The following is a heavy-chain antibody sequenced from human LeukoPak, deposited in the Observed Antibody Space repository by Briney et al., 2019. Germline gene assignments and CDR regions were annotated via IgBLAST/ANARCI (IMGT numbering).Heavy chain of an antibody. CDR3: ARRLTYYYDSSGYYWFDP. J-gene: IGHJ5*02. CDR2: NYYSGST. V-gene: IGHV4-59*08. CDR1: GGFISSHY. Sequence: SDTLSLTRTVAGGFISSHYWSWVRQPPGKGLGWIGYNYYSGSTNYNPSLKRRVTLSVETFKNQFSLILKSVTAADAAVYYCARRLTYYYDSSGYYWFDPWGQGTLVTVTS. D-gene: IGHD3-22*01.